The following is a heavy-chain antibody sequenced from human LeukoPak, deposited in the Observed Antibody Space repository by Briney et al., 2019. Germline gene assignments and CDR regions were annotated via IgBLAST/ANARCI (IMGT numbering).Heavy chain of an antibody. J-gene: IGHJ4*02. CDR3: TPANGDY. CDR2: IRSKAYGGTT. CDR1: GVIFSTYW. D-gene: IGHD1-1*01. V-gene: IGHV3-49*04. Sequence: GGSLRLSCVDSGVIFSTYWMHWVRQAPGKGLEWVGFIRSKAYGGTTEYAASVKGRFTISRDDSKSIAYLQMNSLKTEDTAVYYCTPANGDYWGQGTLVTVSS.